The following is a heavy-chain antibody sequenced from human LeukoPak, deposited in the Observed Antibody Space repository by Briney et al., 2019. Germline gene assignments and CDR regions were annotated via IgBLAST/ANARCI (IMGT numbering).Heavy chain of an antibody. Sequence: GGSLRLSCAASGFRFSDYGMHWVRQAPGKGLEWVTFIRYDGSNKHSADSVKGRFTISRDNSRNTLYLQMNSLRPEDTAVYYCAKDLGYNWNLDALDIWGQGTMVTVSS. D-gene: IGHD1-1*01. CDR2: IRYDGSNK. V-gene: IGHV3-30*02. J-gene: IGHJ3*02. CDR3: AKDLGYNWNLDALDI. CDR1: GFRFSDYG.